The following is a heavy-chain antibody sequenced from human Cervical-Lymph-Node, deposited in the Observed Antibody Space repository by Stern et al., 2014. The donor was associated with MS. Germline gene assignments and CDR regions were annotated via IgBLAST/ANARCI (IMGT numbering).Heavy chain of an antibody. CDR3: ARDPRSSGWNSYYYYGMDV. V-gene: IGHV1-69*01. CDR1: GGTFSSYA. CDR2: IIPIFGTA. J-gene: IGHJ6*02. D-gene: IGHD6-19*01. Sequence: QMQLVQSGAEVQKPGSSVKVSCKASGGTFSSYAISWVRQAPGQGLEWMGGIIPIFGTANYAQKCQGRVTITADESTSTAYMELSSLRSEDTAVYYCARDPRSSGWNSYYYYGMDVWGQGTTVTVSS.